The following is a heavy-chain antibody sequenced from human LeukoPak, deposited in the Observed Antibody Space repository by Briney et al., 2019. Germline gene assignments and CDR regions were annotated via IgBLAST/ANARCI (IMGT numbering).Heavy chain of an antibody. CDR1: GFTFSSYA. Sequence: GGSLRLSCSASGFTFSSYAMHWVRQAPGKGLEYVSAISSNGGSTDYADSVKGRFTISRDNSKNTLYLQMSSLRAEDTAIYYCAKDRDYYGSGSDYWGQGTLVTVSS. J-gene: IGHJ4*02. D-gene: IGHD3-10*01. V-gene: IGHV3-64D*09. CDR3: AKDRDYYGSGSDY. CDR2: ISSNGGST.